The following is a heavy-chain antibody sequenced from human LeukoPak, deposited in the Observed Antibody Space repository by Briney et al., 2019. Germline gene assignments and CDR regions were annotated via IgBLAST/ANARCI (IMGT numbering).Heavy chain of an antibody. CDR3: ATQFLGPRLY. D-gene: IGHD3-16*01. CDR2: ISSSSSYM. J-gene: IGHJ4*02. CDR1: GLTFSDYN. V-gene: IGHV3-21*01. Sequence: GGSLRLSCAASGLTFSDYNMNWVRQAPGKGLEWVSSISSSSSYMLYADSVKGRFTISRDNAKNSLYLQMDSLRAEDTAVYYCATQFLGPRLYWGQGPLVPV.